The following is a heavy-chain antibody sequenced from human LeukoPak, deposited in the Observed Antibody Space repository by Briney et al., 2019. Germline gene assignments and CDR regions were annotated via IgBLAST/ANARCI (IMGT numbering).Heavy chain of an antibody. CDR3: ARFAGSRPRKGDFWSDYYRYFDL. V-gene: IGHV4-34*01. CDR1: GGSFSGYY. J-gene: IGHJ2*01. CDR2: INHSGST. Sequence: SETLSLTCAVYGGSFSGYYWSWIRQPPGKGLEWIGEINHSGSTNYNPSLKSRVTISVDTSKNQFSLKLYSVTAADTAVYYCARFAGSRPRKGDFWSDYYRYFDLWGRGTLVTFSS. D-gene: IGHD3-3*01.